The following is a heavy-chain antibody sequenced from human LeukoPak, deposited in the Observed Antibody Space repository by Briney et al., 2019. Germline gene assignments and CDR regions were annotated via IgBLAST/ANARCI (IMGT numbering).Heavy chain of an antibody. CDR2: ISDSGGST. CDR3: AKDLRYSGYDSGPYYFDY. CDR1: GFTFSNAW. D-gene: IGHD5-12*01. V-gene: IGHV3-23*01. J-gene: IGHJ4*02. Sequence: GGSLRLSCAASGFTFSNAWMSWVRQAPGKGLEWVSSISDSGGSTYYADSVKGRFTISRDNSKNTLYLQMNSLRAEDTAVYYCAKDLRYSGYDSGPYYFDYWGQGTLVTVSS.